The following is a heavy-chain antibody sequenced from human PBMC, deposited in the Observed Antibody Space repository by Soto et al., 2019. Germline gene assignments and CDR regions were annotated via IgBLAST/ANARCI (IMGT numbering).Heavy chain of an antibody. V-gene: IGHV4-59*08. CDR3: ARRNTIYSYGYDY. CDR2: IYYSGST. J-gene: IGHJ4*02. D-gene: IGHD5-18*01. CDR1: GGSISSYY. Sequence: SETLSLTCTVSGGSISSYYWSWIRQPPGKGLEWIGYIYYSGSTNYNPSLKSRVTISVDTSKNQFSLKLSSVTAADTAVYYCARRNTIYSYGYDYWGQGTLVTVSS.